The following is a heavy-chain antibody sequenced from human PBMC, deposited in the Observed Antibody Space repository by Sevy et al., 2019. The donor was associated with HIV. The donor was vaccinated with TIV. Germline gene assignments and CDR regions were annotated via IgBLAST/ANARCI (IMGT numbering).Heavy chain of an antibody. CDR1: GFTFRSYA. J-gene: IGHJ3*02. Sequence: GGSLRLSCAVSGFTFRSYAMSWVRQAPGKGLEWVSSISGPGALTYYAESVKGRFTISRDNSKNTLFLQMNSPRAEDTALYYCAKGDEPAADYADYVPNAFDIWGQGTMVTVSS. V-gene: IGHV3-23*01. CDR2: ISGPGALT. CDR3: AKGDEPAADYADYVPNAFDI. D-gene: IGHD4-17*01.